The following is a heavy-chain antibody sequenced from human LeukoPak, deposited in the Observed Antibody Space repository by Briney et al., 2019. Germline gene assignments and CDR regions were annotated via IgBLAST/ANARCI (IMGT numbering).Heavy chain of an antibody. Sequence: GGSLRLSCAASGFTFSNCAMSWVRQAPGEGLEWVSGISDSGGTTYCADSVKGRFTISRDNSNNTLYLQMNSLRVEETAVYYCAKRGLGDREAFDIWGQGTMVTVSS. J-gene: IGHJ3*02. CDR2: ISDSGGTT. CDR3: AKRGLGDREAFDI. D-gene: IGHD2-21*02. V-gene: IGHV3-23*01. CDR1: GFTFSNCA.